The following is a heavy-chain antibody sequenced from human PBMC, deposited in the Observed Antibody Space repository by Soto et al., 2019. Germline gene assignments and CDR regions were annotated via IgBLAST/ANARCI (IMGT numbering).Heavy chain of an antibody. D-gene: IGHD5-12*01. CDR1: GGSISSYY. J-gene: IGHJ6*03. V-gene: IGHV4-59*01. Sequence: SSETLSLTCTVSGGSISSYYWSWIRQPPGKGLEWIGYIYYSGSTNYNPSLKSRVTISVDTSKNQFSLKLSSVTAADTAVYYCARGGYSGYGAYYYYYYMAVWGKGTTVTVSS. CDR2: IYYSGST. CDR3: ARGGYSGYGAYYYYYYMAV.